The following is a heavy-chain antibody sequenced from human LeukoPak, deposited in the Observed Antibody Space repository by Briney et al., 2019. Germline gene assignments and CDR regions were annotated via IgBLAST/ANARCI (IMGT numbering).Heavy chain of an antibody. J-gene: IGHJ4*02. Sequence: PGGSLRLSCAGSGFTFSSHGMIWVRQTPGKGLEWLSYISPGGTTINSADSVKDRFITSRDNGKSSLFLQTNSLRAEDAAVYYCARVRGPTVRTMYFDYWGQGTLVTVSS. D-gene: IGHD2-8*01. V-gene: IGHV3-48*04. CDR3: ARVRGPTVRTMYFDY. CDR1: GFTFSSHG. CDR2: ISPGGTTI.